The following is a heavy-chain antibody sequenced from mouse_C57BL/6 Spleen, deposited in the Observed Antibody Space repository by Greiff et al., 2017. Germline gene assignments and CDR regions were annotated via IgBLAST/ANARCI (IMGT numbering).Heavy chain of an antibody. Sequence: QVQLQQSGAELAKPGASVKLSCKASGYTFTSYWMHWVKQRPGQGLEWIGYINPSSGYTKYNQKFKDKATLTADKSSSTAYMQLSSLTYEDSAVYYCATHYDYDGYYFDYWGQGTTRTVSS. CDR2: INPSSGYT. V-gene: IGHV1-7*01. CDR3: ATHYDYDGYYFDY. D-gene: IGHD2-4*01. J-gene: IGHJ2*01. CDR1: GYTFTSYW.